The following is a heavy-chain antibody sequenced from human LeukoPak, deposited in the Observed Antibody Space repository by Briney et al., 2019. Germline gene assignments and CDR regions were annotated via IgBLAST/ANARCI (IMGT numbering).Heavy chain of an antibody. CDR2: LSGSGAST. Sequence: GGSLRLSCAASGFTFSRYGMNWVRQAPGKGLEWVSALSGSGASTYYADSVKGRFTISRDNSKNTLYLQMNSLGAEDTAVYYCARQFWLSAFDIWGQGTMVTVSS. CDR3: ARQFWLSAFDI. D-gene: IGHD5-18*01. J-gene: IGHJ3*02. V-gene: IGHV3-23*01. CDR1: GFTFSRYG.